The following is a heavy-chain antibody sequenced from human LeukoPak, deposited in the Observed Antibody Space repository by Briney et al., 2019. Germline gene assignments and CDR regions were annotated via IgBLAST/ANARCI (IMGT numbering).Heavy chain of an antibody. CDR1: GFTFSSYW. J-gene: IGHJ6*03. Sequence: PGGSLRLSCAASGFTFSSYWMHWVRQAPGKGLEWVSSISSSSSYIYYADSVKGRFTISRDNAKNSLYLQMNSLRAEDTAVYYCARTYYYDSSGYYMDVWGKGTTVTVSS. D-gene: IGHD3-22*01. CDR3: ARTYYYDSSGYYMDV. V-gene: IGHV3-21*01. CDR2: ISSSSSYI.